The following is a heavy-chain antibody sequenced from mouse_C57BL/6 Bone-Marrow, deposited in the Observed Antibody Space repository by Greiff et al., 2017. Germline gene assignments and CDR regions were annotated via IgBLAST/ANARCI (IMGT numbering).Heavy chain of an antibody. CDR1: GFTFSDYG. D-gene: IGHD1-1*01. V-gene: IGHV5-15*01. J-gene: IGHJ4*01. CDR2: ISNLAYSI. CDR3: ARHLYGSSYYYAMDY. Sequence: EVQLVESGGGLVQPGGSLKLSCAASGFTFSDYGMAWVRQAPRKGPEWVAFISNLAYSIYYADTVTGRFTISRENAKNTQYLEMSSLRSEDTAMYYCARHLYGSSYYYAMDYWGQGTSVTVSS.